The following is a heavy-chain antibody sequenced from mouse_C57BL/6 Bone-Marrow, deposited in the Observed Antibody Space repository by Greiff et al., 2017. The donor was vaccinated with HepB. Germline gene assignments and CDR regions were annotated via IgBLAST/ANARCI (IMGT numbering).Heavy chain of an antibody. CDR3: ARDYPYYAMDY. CDR2: ISDGGSYT. CDR1: GFTFSSYA. Sequence: EVKLMESGGGLVKPGGSLKLSCAASGFTFSSYAMSWVRQTPEKRLEWVATISDGGSYTYYPDNAKGRFTISRDNAKNNLYLQMSHLKSEDTAMYYCARDYPYYAMDYWGQGTSVTVSS. V-gene: IGHV5-4*01. J-gene: IGHJ4*01.